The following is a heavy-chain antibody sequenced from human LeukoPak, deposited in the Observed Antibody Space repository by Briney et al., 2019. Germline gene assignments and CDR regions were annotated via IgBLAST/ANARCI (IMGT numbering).Heavy chain of an antibody. CDR1: GFTFSVHG. D-gene: IGHD1-26*01. CDR2: ISSSSSTI. J-gene: IGHJ4*02. CDR3: ARTSFSGSYLYYFDY. Sequence: PGGSLRLSCVASGFTFSVHGMSWVRQAPGKGLEWVSYISSSSSTIYYADSVKGRFTISRDNAKNSLYLQMNSLRAEDTAVYYCARTSFSGSYLYYFDYWGQGTLVTVSS. V-gene: IGHV3-48*01.